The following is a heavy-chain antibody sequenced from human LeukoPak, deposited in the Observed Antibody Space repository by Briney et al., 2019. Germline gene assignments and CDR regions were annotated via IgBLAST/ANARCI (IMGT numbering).Heavy chain of an antibody. CDR2: IIPNSGGT. V-gene: IGHV1-2*02. Sequence: ASVKVSCKASGGTFSSYAISWVRQAPGQGLEWMGGIIPNSGGTNYAQKFQGRVTMTRDTSISTAYMELSRLRSDDTAVYYCARGGEDIVVVPAALRGYYFDYWGQGTLVTVSS. CDR1: GGTFSSYA. D-gene: IGHD2-2*01. J-gene: IGHJ4*02. CDR3: ARGGEDIVVVPAALRGYYFDY.